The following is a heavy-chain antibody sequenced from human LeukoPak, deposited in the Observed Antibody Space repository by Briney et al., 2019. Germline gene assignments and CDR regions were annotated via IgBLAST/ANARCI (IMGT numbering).Heavy chain of an antibody. CDR3: ARAGGGNTAMDLDY. D-gene: IGHD5-18*01. V-gene: IGHV4-59*01. J-gene: IGHJ4*02. CDR2: IFYSGRT. Sequence: KPSETLSLTCTVSGVSISSYYWSWIRQPPGKGLEWIGYIFYSGRTSYNPSLKSRVTISLDTSKNQFSLMLSSVTAADTAFYYCARAGGGNTAMDLDYWGQGTPVTVSS. CDR1: GVSISSYY.